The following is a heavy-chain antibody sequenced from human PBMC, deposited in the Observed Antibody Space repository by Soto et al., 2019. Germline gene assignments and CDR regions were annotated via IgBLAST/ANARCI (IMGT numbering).Heavy chain of an antibody. J-gene: IGHJ4*02. CDR3: ARESGGDWGYFDF. V-gene: IGHV3-23*01. Sequence: LESGGALVQPGGSLRLSCAASGFTFSNYAMTWVRQTPGKGLERVATIMKSGDSAHYADSVGGRFTVSRDNSITVLYLQMNALRAEDTARYFCARESGGDWGYFDFWGQGSQVTVSS. CDR2: IMKSGDSA. D-gene: IGHD2-21*02. CDR1: GFTFSNYA.